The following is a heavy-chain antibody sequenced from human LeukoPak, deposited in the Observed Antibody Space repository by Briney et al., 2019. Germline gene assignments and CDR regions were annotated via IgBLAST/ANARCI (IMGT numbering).Heavy chain of an antibody. CDR1: GGTFSSYA. CDR2: IIPIFGTA. CDR3: ASSETFGVVIFDY. Sequence: SVKVSCKASGGTFSSYAISWVRQAPGQGLEWMGGIIPIFGTANYAQKFQGRVTITADESTSTAYMELSSLRSEDTAVHYCASSETFGVVIFDYWGQGTLVTVSS. V-gene: IGHV1-69*13. J-gene: IGHJ4*02. D-gene: IGHD3-3*01.